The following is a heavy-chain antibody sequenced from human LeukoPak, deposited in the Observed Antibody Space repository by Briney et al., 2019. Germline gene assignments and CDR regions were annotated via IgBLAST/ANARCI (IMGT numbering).Heavy chain of an antibody. V-gene: IGHV3-30*03. CDR3: ARANSSSRHNFEY. CDR2: ISYDGSQK. Sequence: GSLRLFCAASGFHFSYYNMQWVRQAPGGGLEWLAVISYDGSQKYHADSVKGRLTISRDNSANTVALQMSSLRVEDTAVFYCARANSSSRHNFEYWAREPWSPSPQ. J-gene: IGHJ4*02. D-gene: IGHD2-2*01. CDR1: GFHFSYYN.